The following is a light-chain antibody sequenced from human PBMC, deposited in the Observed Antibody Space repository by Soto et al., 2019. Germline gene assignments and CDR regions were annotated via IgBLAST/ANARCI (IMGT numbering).Light chain of an antibody. Sequence: ENVLTQSPGTLSLSPGERATLSCRASQSLSSSYLAWYQQKPGQAPRLLIYGASGRATGIPDRFSGSGSGTDFTLTISRLEPEDFAVYYCQQYGSSPPTFGQGTKVDIK. CDR2: GAS. CDR3: QQYGSSPPT. CDR1: QSLSSSY. V-gene: IGKV3-20*01. J-gene: IGKJ1*01.